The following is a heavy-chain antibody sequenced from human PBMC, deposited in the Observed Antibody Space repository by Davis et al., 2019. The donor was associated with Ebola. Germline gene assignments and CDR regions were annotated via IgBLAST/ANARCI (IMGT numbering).Heavy chain of an antibody. D-gene: IGHD4-17*01. CDR1: GFTVSSNY. CDR3: AREYGYYGMDV. V-gene: IGHV3-53*04. Sequence: GESLKISCAASGFTVSSNYMSWVRQAPGKGLEWVSVIYSGGSTYYADSVKGRFTISRHNSKNTLYLQMNSLRAEDTAVYYCAREYGYYGMDVWGQGTTVTVSS. CDR2: IYSGGST. J-gene: IGHJ6*02.